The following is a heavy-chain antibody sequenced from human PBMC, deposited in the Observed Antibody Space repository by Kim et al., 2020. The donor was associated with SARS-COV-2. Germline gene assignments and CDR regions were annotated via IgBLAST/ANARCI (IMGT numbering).Heavy chain of an antibody. CDR1: GYTFTGHY. Sequence: ASVKVSCKASGYTFTGHYIHWVRLAPGQGLEWVGRINPTSGATNYAQNFRGRVTMTRDTSISTAYMELTTLRSADIAAYYCARSSFSSGLIRAFDRWGQG. CDR2: INPTSGAT. J-gene: IGHJ4*02. D-gene: IGHD6-25*01. CDR3: ARSSFSSGLIRAFDR. V-gene: IGHV1-2*06.